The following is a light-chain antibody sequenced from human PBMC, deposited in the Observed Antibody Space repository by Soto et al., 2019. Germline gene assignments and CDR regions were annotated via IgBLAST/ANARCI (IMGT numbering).Light chain of an antibody. CDR3: QQRTNWPPT. CDR1: QSVGRN. J-gene: IGKJ4*01. Sequence: EIVMTQSPASLSVSPGERAALSCRASQSVGRNLAWYQQKPGQAPRLLIYDASNRATGIPARFSGSGSGTDFTLTIGSLEPEDFAVYYCQQRTNWPPTFGGGTKVDIK. V-gene: IGKV3-11*01. CDR2: DAS.